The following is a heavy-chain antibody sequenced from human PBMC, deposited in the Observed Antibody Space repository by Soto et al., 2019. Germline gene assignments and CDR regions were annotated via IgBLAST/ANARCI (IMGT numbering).Heavy chain of an antibody. CDR3: AKGPTYYYVDV. V-gene: IGHV3-23*01. J-gene: IGHJ6*03. Sequence: EVQLLESGGGLVQPGGSLRLSCAASGFTFSSHGMSWVRQAPGKGLEWVSGLSGSGGSTYYADSVKGRFTISRDNSKNTLYLQMSSLRAEDTAVYYCAKGPTYYYVDVWGKGTTVTVSS. CDR1: GFTFSSHG. CDR2: LSGSGGST.